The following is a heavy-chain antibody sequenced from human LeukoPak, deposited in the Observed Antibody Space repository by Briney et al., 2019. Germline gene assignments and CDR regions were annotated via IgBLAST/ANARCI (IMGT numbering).Heavy chain of an antibody. V-gene: IGHV4-30-2*01. J-gene: IGHJ3*02. Sequence: PSQALSLTCTVSGGSISSGGYYWSWIRQPPGKGLGWIGYIYHSGSTYYNPSLKSRVTISVDRSKNQFSLKLSSVTAADTAVYYCARYFRTISAFDIWGQGTMVTVSS. CDR1: GGSISSGGYY. CDR2: IYHSGST. CDR3: ARYFRTISAFDI. D-gene: IGHD2/OR15-2a*01.